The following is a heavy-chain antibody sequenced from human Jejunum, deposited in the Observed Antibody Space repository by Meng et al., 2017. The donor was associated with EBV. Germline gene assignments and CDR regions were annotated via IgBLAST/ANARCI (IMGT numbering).Heavy chain of an antibody. CDR2: IYWDDDQ. Sequence: QSPLKESGPTLVKPTQTLTLTCTFSGFSLSTIGVGVSWIRQPPGKALEWLALIYWDDDQRFSPSLRSRLTITKDTSKNQVVLTMTNMDPADTGTYFCAHFYDSSGYTDSWGQGTLVTVSS. D-gene: IGHD3-22*01. CDR1: GFSLSTIGVG. CDR3: AHFYDSSGYTDS. V-gene: IGHV2-5*02. J-gene: IGHJ5*01.